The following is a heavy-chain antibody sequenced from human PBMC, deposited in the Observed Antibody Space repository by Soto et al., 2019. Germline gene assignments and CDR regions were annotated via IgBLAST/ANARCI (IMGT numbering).Heavy chain of an antibody. CDR2: IWYDGSNK. J-gene: IGHJ4*02. Sequence: QVQLVESGGGVVQPGRSLRLSCAASGFTFSSYGMHWVRQAPGKGLEWVAVIWYDGSNKYYSDSVKGRFTISRDNSKNTLYLQMNSLRAEDTAVYYCAREGYCISTSCPLDSWGQGTLVTVSS. CDR3: AREGYCISTSCPLDS. V-gene: IGHV3-33*01. D-gene: IGHD2-2*01. CDR1: GFTFSSYG.